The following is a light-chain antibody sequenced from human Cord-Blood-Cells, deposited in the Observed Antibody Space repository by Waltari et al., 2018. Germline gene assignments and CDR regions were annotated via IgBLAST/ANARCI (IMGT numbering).Light chain of an antibody. Sequence: QSVLPQPPSASGTPGQRVTISSSASSSNLGSNTVNWYQQLPGTAPTLLIYSNNERPSGVPDRFSGSKSGTSASLAISGLQSEDEADYYCAAWDDSLNGWVFGGGTKLTVL. CDR2: SNN. CDR1: SSNLGSNT. V-gene: IGLV1-44*01. J-gene: IGLJ3*02. CDR3: AAWDDSLNGWV.